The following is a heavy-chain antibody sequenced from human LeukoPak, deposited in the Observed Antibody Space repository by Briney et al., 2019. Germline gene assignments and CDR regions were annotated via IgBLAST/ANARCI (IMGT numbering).Heavy chain of an antibody. V-gene: IGHV4-34*01. CDR3: AREIVVVTPYYFDY. J-gene: IGHJ4*02. CDR1: GGSFSGYY. D-gene: IGHD3-22*01. CDR2: INHSGST. Sequence: ASETLSLTCAVYGGSFSGYYWSWIRQPPGKGLEWIGEINHSGSTNYNPSLKSRVTISVDTSKNQFSLKLSSVTAADTAVYYGAREIVVVTPYYFDYWGQGTLVTVSS.